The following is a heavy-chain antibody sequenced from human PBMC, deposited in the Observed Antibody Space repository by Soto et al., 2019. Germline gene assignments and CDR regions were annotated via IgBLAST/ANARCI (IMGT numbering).Heavy chain of an antibody. Sequence: ETLSLTCTVSGGSISGYYWSWIRQPPGKGLEWIGYIYYIGTTNYNPSLKSRVIISVDTSRNQLSLKLSSVTAADTAFYYCXXXXXXXXXGXLXPXXQRXXXXVSS. V-gene: IGHV4-59*03. J-gene: IGHJ5*02. CDR2: IYYIGTT. CDR1: GGSISGYY. CDR3: XXXXXXXXXGXLXP.